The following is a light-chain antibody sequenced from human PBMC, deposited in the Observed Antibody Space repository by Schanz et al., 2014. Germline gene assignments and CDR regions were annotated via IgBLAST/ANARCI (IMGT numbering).Light chain of an antibody. CDR1: QGISS. CDR3: QQYNSYLLT. V-gene: IGKV1-5*01. J-gene: IGKJ4*01. CDR2: DAS. Sequence: IQLTQSPSSLSASVGDRVTITCRASQGISSYPGKAPKVLIYDASSLESGVPSRFSGSGSGTEFTLTISSLQPDDFATYYCQQYNSYLLTFGGGTKVEIK.